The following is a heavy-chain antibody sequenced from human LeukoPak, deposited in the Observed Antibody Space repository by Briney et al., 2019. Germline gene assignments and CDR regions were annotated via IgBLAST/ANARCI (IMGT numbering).Heavy chain of an antibody. CDR1: GFTFSSYS. D-gene: IGHD6-19*01. CDR3: ARGRSVAGTIQDAFDI. Sequence: PGGSLRLSCAASGFTFSSYSMNWVRQAPGKGLEWVSSISSSSSYIYYADSVKGRFTISRDNAKNSLYLQMNSLRAEDTAVYYCARGRSVAGTIQDAFDIWGQGTMVTVSS. V-gene: IGHV3-21*01. CDR2: ISSSSSYI. J-gene: IGHJ3*02.